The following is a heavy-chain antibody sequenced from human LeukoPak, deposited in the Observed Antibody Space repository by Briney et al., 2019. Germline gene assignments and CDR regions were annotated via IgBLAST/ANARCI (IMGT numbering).Heavy chain of an antibody. Sequence: GGSLRLSCAASGFTVDSNYLSWVRQAPGKGLEWVSTIYTGGNTYYAASVKGRFTISRDFSKNTVFLHMNSLGAEDTAMYYCARGDDSGYYDYFDYWGQGALVTVSS. CDR1: GFTVDSNY. V-gene: IGHV3-53*01. J-gene: IGHJ4*02. CDR2: IYTGGNT. D-gene: IGHD3-22*01. CDR3: ARGDDSGYYDYFDY.